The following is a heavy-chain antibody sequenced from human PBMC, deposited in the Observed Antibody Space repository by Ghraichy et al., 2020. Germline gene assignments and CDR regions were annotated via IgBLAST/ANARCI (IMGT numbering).Heavy chain of an antibody. D-gene: IGHD3-10*01. V-gene: IGHV4-39*01. J-gene: IGHJ5*02. Sequence: SETLSLTCTVSGGSISSSSYYWGWIRQPPGKGLEWIGSIYYSGSTYYNPSLKSRVTISVDTSKNQFSLKLSSVTAADTAVYYCARRTGNWFDPWGQGTLVTVSS. CDR1: GGSISSSSYY. CDR3: ARRTGNWFDP. CDR2: IYYSGST.